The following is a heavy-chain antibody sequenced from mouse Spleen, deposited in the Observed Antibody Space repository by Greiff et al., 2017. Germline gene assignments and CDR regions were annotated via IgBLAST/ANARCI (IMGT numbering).Heavy chain of an antibody. CDR1: GYSFTGYY. J-gene: IGHJ3*01. D-gene: IGHD4-1*01. Sequence: VQLKQSGPELVKPGTSVKISCKASGYSFTGYYMNWMKQSPEKSLEWIGEINPSTGGIIYNQKFKAKATLTVDKSSSTAYMQLRSLTFEDSAVYYCATGTGWFAYWGQGTLVTVSA. V-gene: IGHV1-42*01. CDR3: ATGTGWFAY. CDR2: INPSTGGI.